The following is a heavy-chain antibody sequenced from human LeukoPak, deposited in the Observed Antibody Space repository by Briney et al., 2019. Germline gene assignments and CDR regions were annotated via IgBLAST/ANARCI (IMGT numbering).Heavy chain of an antibody. Sequence: ASVKVSCKASGYTFTSYGISWVRQAPGQGLEWMGWISAYNGNTNYAQKLQGRVTMTRDTSPSTVYMELSSLRSEDTAVYYCARDLNHDYDSSGYSETAGKGYGGQGTLVTVSS. CDR1: GYTFTSYG. J-gene: IGHJ4*02. CDR2: ISAYNGNT. V-gene: IGHV1-18*01. CDR3: ARDLNHDYDSSGYSETAGKGY. D-gene: IGHD3-22*01.